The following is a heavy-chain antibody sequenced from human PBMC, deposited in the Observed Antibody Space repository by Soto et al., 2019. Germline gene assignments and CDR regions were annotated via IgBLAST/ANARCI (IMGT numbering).Heavy chain of an antibody. CDR3: AKVPGLISSGWYYFDY. CDR1: GFTFSSYA. V-gene: IGHV3-23*01. Sequence: PGGSLRLSCAASGFTFSSYAMSWVRQAPGKGLEWVSAISGSGGSTYYADSVKGRFTISRDNSKTTLYLQMNSLRAEDTAVYYCAKVPGLISSGWYYFDYWGQGTLVTVSS. CDR2: ISGSGGST. J-gene: IGHJ4*02. D-gene: IGHD6-19*01.